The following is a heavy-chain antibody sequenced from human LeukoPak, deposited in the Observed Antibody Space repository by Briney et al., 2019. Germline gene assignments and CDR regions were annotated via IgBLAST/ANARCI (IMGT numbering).Heavy chain of an antibody. CDR3: ARVYGSSGWYPAFDI. D-gene: IGHD6-19*01. V-gene: IGHV4-61*01. J-gene: IGHJ3*02. CDR2: IYYSGST. Sequence: PSETLSLTCTVSGGSVSSGSYYWSWIRQPPGKGLEWIGYIYYSGSTNYNPSLKSRVTISVDTSKNQFSLKLSSVTAEDTAVYYCARVYGSSGWYPAFDIWGQGTMVTVSS. CDR1: GGSVSSGSYY.